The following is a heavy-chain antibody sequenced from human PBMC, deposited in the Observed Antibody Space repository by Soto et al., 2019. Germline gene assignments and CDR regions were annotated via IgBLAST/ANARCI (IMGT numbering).Heavy chain of an antibody. CDR2: MNPNSGNT. V-gene: IGHV1-8*01. CDR1: GYTFTSYD. D-gene: IGHD3-3*01. CDR3: ARGWDYDPTYYYYYMDV. Sequence: GASVKVSCKASGYTFTSYDINWVRQATGQGLEWMGWMNPNSGNTGYAQKFQGRVTMTRNTSISTAYMELSSLRSEDTAVYYCARGWDYDPTYYYYYMDVWGKGTTVTVSS. J-gene: IGHJ6*03.